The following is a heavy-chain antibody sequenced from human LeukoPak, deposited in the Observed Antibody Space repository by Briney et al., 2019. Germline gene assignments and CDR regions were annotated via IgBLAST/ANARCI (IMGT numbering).Heavy chain of an antibody. CDR1: GGSISSYY. J-gene: IGHJ3*02. V-gene: IGHV4-59*12. CDR3: ARPRGGAATGRRAFDI. CDR2: IYYSGST. D-gene: IGHD6-13*01. Sequence: SETLSLTCTVSGGSISSYYWSWIRQPPGKGLEWIGYIYYSGSTNYNPSLKSRVTISVDTSKNQFSLKLSSVTAADTAVYYCARPRGGAATGRRAFDIWGQGTMVTVSS.